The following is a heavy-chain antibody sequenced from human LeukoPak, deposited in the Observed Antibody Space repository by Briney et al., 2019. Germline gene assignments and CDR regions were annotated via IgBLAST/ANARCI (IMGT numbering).Heavy chain of an antibody. CDR1: GSTLSEYG. V-gene: IGHV3-30*01. Sequence: GRSLRLSCAASGSTLSEYGIHWVRQAPGKGLEWVAVLSYDGSDRYYADSVNGRFTISRDISSDTVSLQMNSLRVEDTALYFCARDRINMMVLVHDSGLDLWGQGTLVTVSS. J-gene: IGHJ5*02. CDR2: LSYDGSDR. CDR3: ARDRINMMVLVHDSGLDL. D-gene: IGHD3-22*01.